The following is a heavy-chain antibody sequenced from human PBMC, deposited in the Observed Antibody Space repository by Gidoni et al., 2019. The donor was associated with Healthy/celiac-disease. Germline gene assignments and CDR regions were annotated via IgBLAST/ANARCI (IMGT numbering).Heavy chain of an antibody. V-gene: IGHV4-39*01. J-gene: IGHJ2*01. CDR3: ARGVEGVLRFLEWSQYWYFDL. Sequence: STYYNPSLKSRVTISVDTSKNQFSLKLSSATAADTAVYYCARGVEGVLRFLEWSQYWYFDLWGRGTLVTVSS. D-gene: IGHD3-3*01. CDR2: ST.